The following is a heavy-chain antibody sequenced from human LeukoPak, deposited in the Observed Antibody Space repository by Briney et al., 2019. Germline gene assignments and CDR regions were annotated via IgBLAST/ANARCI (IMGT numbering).Heavy chain of an antibody. J-gene: IGHJ4*01. CDR1: GFTSSSYG. CDR3: ARAWRDDILTGYYPGYFDY. Sequence: GSLRLSCAASGFTSSSYGMHWVRQAPGKGLEWVAVIWYDGSNKYYADSVKGRFTISRDNSKNTLYLQMNSLRAEDTAVYYCARAWRDDILTGYYPGYFDYWGQGTLVTVSS. CDR2: IWYDGSNK. V-gene: IGHV3-33*01. D-gene: IGHD3-9*01.